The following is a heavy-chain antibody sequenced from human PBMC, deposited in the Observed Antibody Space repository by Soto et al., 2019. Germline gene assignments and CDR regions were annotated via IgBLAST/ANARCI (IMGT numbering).Heavy chain of an antibody. CDR2: VTWNSVAT. CDR1: GFIFDNHA. CDR3: VKEGGMKYFDF. J-gene: IGHJ2*01. D-gene: IGHD3-16*01. V-gene: IGHV3-9*01. Sequence: EVQLVESGGGLVQPGRSLRLSCTASGFIFDNHAMHWVRQAPGKGLEWVAGVTWNSVATGYADSVKGRFTISRDNAKNSLYLQMNSLSAADTAVYFCVKEGGMKYFDFWGRGTVVTVSS.